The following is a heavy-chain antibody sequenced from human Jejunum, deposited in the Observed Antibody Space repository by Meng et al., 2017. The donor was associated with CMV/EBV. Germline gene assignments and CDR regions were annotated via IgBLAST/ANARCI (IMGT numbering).Heavy chain of an antibody. Sequence: SLSLSCEASGFTFSSFAMSWVRQAPGKGLEWVSGSSSGSTYYAGSVKGRFSISRDNSKSTLFLQMNSLRDEDTAVYYCARGLNWLDPWGQGTLVTVSS. D-gene: IGHD3-10*01. J-gene: IGHJ5*02. CDR1: GFTFSSFA. CDR2: SSSGST. V-gene: IGHV3-23*01. CDR3: ARGLNWLDP.